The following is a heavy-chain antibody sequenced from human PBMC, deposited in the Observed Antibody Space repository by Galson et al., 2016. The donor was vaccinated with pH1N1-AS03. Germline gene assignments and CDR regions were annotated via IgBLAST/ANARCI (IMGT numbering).Heavy chain of an antibody. CDR1: GGTLNNYA. CDR3: AGGLTYQFGSGSVF. D-gene: IGHD3-10*01. Sequence: SVKVSCKASGGTLNNYAVNWVRQAPGQGLEWMGGISPIFGSANHAQKFQGRVTITADIFTNTAYMELSGLSSEDPAVYYCAGGLTYQFGSGSVFWGQGTLVTVSS. J-gene: IGHJ4*02. V-gene: IGHV1-69*06. CDR2: ISPIFGSA.